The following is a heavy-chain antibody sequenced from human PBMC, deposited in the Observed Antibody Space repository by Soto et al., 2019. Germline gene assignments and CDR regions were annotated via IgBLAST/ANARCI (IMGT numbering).Heavy chain of an antibody. V-gene: IGHV4-4*02. J-gene: IGHJ4*02. CDR1: GGSISSSNW. D-gene: IGHD5-18*01. CDR3: ASYRRYSYVYGWGPTTDY. CDR2: IYHSGST. Sequence: SETLSLTCAVSGGSISSSNWWSWVRQPPGKGLEWIGEIYHSGSTNYNPSLKSRVTISVDKSKNQFSLKLSSVTAADTAVYYCASYRRYSYVYGWGPTTDYGGKGPLVTVSS.